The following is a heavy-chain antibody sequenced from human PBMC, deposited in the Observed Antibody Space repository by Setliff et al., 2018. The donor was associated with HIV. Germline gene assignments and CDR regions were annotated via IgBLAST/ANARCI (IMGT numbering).Heavy chain of an antibody. D-gene: IGHD3-3*01. CDR1: GGSISSSSNY. CDR3: ARHDFWSGYHNWFGP. CDR2: IYYSGST. J-gene: IGHJ5*02. V-gene: IGHV4-39*01. Sequence: SETLSLTCTVSGGSISSSSNYWGWIRQPPGKGLEWIGNIYYSGSTYYNPSLKSRVTISVDMSKNQFSLRLTSVTAADTAMYYCARHDFWSGYHNWFGPWGQGTLVTVSS.